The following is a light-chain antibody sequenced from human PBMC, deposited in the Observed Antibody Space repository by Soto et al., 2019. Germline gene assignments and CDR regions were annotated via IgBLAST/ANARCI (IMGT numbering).Light chain of an antibody. CDR1: SSDVGGYNR. V-gene: IGLV2-18*02. J-gene: IGLJ1*01. CDR3: YSYTSSSTYV. CDR2: EVI. Sequence: QSVLTQPPSVSGSPGQSVTISCTGTSSDVGGYNRVSWYQQPPGTAPKLVIYEVIHRPSGVPARFSGSKSGNTASLTISGLQAEDEADYYCYSYTSSSTYVFGTGTKVPS.